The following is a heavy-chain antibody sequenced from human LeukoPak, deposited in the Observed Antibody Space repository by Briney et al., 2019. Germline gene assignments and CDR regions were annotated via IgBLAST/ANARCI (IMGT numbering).Heavy chain of an antibody. CDR1: GYTFTSYY. CDR2: INPSGGST. V-gene: IGHV1-46*01. CDR3: VRVAGITIFGVAYFDY. J-gene: IGHJ4*02. D-gene: IGHD3-3*01. Sequence: ASVKVSCKASGYTFTSYYMHWVRQAPGQGLEWMGIINPSGGSTSYAQKFQGRVTMTRDTSTSTVYMELSSLRSEDTAVYYCVRVAGITIFGVAYFDYWGQGTLVTVSS.